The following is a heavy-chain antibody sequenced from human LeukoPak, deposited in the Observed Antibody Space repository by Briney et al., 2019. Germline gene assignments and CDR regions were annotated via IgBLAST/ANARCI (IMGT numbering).Heavy chain of an antibody. J-gene: IGHJ4*02. D-gene: IGHD3-10*01. CDR3: ATTTYYNCDSENCYYRPFDS. CDR2: INTDGRTT. V-gene: IGHV3-74*01. Sequence: TGGSLRLSCAASGFTFSTYWMHWVRQVPGEGLLWVSRINTDGRTTDYADSVKGRFTISRDNARNTLYLQMKSLRAEDTALYYCATTTYYNCDSENCYYRPFDSWGQGTPVTVSS. CDR1: GFTFSTYW.